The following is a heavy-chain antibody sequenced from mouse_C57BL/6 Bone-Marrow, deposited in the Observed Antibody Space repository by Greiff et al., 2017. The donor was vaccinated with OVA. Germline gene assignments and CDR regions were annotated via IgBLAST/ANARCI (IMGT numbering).Heavy chain of an antibody. Sequence: EVQLQQSGTVLARPGASVKMSCKTSGYTFTSYWMHWVKQRPGQGLEWIGAIYPGNSDTSYNQKFKGKAKLTAVTSASPAYMELSSLTNEDSAVYDCTNHYYGSRFYWYFDVWGTGTTVTVSS. D-gene: IGHD1-1*01. V-gene: IGHV1-5*01. J-gene: IGHJ1*03. CDR3: TNHYYGSRFYWYFDV. CDR2: IYPGNSDT. CDR1: GYTFTSYW.